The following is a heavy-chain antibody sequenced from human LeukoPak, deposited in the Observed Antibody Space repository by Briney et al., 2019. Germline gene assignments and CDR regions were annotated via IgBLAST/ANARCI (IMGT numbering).Heavy chain of an antibody. V-gene: IGHV3-11*01. J-gene: IGHJ6*02. CDR2: ISTSGSTI. CDR3: ARYAFGAYYYGMDV. CDR1: GFTFSDYY. Sequence: GGPLRLSCAASGFTFSDYYMSWIRQAPGKGLEWVSYISTSGSTIYYADSVKGRFTISRDNAKNSLYLQMNSLRAEDTAVYYCARYAFGAYYYGMDVWGQGTTVTVSS. D-gene: IGHD3-10*01.